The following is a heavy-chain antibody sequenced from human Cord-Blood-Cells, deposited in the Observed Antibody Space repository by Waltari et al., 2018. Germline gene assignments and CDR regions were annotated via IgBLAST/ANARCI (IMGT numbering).Heavy chain of an antibody. V-gene: IGHV4-39*01. CDR1: GRSISICSYY. J-gene: IGHJ3*02. CDR2: IYYSGST. CDR3: ALHFSLAAAASDPFAI. Sequence: HLQLQESGTRLGKASESLSLTCTVSGRSISICSYYWGWIRQPPGKGLEWIGRIYYSGSTYFNPSLKPRVTLSVTTSPYPSPLKPRSVSAGDTAVYFCALHFSLAAAASDPFAIWRPEIMVSVSS. D-gene: IGHD6-25*01.